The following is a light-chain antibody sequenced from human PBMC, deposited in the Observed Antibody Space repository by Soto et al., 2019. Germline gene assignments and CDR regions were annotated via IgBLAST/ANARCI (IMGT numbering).Light chain of an antibody. CDR2: DVS. CDR3: SSYTSTSTYV. V-gene: IGLV2-14*01. CDR1: SSDVGGYNY. J-gene: IGLJ1*01. Sequence: QSALTQPASVSGSPGQSITITCTGTSSDVGGYNYVFWYQKHPGKAPKLMIYDVSNRPSGVSNRFSGSKSGNTASLTISGLQAEDEADYYRSSYTSTSTYVFAIGTKVTVL.